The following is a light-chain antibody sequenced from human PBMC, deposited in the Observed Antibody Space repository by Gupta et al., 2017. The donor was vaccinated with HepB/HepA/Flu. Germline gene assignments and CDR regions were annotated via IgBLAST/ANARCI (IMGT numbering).Light chain of an antibody. CDR2: DVN. CDR3: SSFTSSTTLHVL. CDR1: GSDIGTYDS. J-gene: IGLJ2*01. Sequence: QSALTQPASVSGSPGQSITISCPGSGSDIGTYDSVCWYQQHPAKAPKLIIYDVNNRPAGISNRFSGSKSGNTASLTISGLQAGDEADYFCSSFTSSTTLHVLFGGGTKLTVL. V-gene: IGLV2-14*03.